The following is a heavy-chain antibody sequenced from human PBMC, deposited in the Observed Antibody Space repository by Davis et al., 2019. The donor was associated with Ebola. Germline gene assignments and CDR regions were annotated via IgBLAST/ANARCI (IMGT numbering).Heavy chain of an antibody. CDR2: IYSGGST. CDR3: ATCEGDLYYYYGMDV. CDR1: GFTVSSNY. J-gene: IGHJ6*02. V-gene: IGHV3-53*04. D-gene: IGHD2-21*02. Sequence: PGGSLRLSCAASGFTVSSNYMSWVRQAPGKGLEWVSVIYSGGSTYYADSVKGRFTISRHNSKNTLYLQMNSLRAEDTAVYYCATCEGDLYYYYGMDVWGQGTTVTVSS.